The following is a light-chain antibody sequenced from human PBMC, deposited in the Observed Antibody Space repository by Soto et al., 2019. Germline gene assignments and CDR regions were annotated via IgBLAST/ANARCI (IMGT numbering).Light chain of an antibody. J-gene: IGKJ1*01. CDR3: QHYNNWPPWT. CDR1: QSVSSN. Sequence: EIVLTQSPATLSLSPGERAALSCGASQSVSSNYLAWYQQKPGQAPRLLIYDASTRATGIPARFSGSGSGAEFTLTISSLQSEDFAVYYCQHYNNWPPWTFGQGTKVDI. CDR2: DAS. V-gene: IGKV3-15*01.